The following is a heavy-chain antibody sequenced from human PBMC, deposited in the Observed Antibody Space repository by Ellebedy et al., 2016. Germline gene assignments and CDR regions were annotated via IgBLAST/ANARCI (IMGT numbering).Heavy chain of an antibody. CDR1: GFTFSDYY. CDR2: ISSSGSTI. Sequence: GGSLRLXXAASGFTFSDYYMSWIRQAPGKGLEWVSYISSSGSTIYYADSVKGRFTISRDNAKNSLYLQMNSLRAEDTAVYYCARGVYYDILTGYYFDYWGQGTLVTVSS. V-gene: IGHV3-11*04. J-gene: IGHJ4*02. D-gene: IGHD3-9*01. CDR3: ARGVYYDILTGYYFDY.